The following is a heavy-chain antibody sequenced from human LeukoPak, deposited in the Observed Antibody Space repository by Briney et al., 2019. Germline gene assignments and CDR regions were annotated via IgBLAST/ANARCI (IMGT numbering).Heavy chain of an antibody. CDR3: ASGRLYYYDSSALGDY. CDR2: INHSGST. J-gene: IGHJ4*02. V-gene: IGHV4-34*01. D-gene: IGHD3-22*01. Sequence: SETLSLTCAVYGGSFSGYYWSWIRQPPGKGLEWIGEINHSGSTNYNPSLKSRVTISVDTSKNQFSLKLSSVTAADTAVYYCASGRLYYYDSSALGDYWGQGTLVTVSS. CDR1: GGSFSGYY.